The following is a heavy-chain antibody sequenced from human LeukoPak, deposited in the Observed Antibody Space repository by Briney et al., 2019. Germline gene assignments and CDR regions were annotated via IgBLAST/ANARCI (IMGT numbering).Heavy chain of an antibody. CDR2: IRYDGSNK. CDR3: AKQVPLGRVSDYYYYYYMDV. J-gene: IGHJ6*03. Sequence: PGGSLRLSCAASGFTFSSYGMHWVRQAPGKGLEWVAFIRYDGSNKYYADSVKGRFTISRDNSKNTLYLQMNSLRAEDTAVYYCAKQVPLGRVSDYYYYYYMDVWGKGTTVTISS. CDR1: GFTFSSYG. V-gene: IGHV3-30*02. D-gene: IGHD6-6*01.